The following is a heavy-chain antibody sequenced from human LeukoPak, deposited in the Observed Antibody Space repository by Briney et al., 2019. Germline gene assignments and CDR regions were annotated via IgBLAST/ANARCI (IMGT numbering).Heavy chain of an antibody. CDR1: GGTFSSYA. V-gene: IGHV1-69*05. Sequence: ASVKVSCKASGGTFSSYAISWVRQAPGHGLEWMGGIIAIFGTANYAQKFQGRVTITTDESTSTAYMELSSLRSEDTAVYYCARSYDSSGYYYREEAYFDYWGQGTLVTVSS. CDR2: IIAIFGTA. D-gene: IGHD3-22*01. CDR3: ARSYDSSGYYYREEAYFDY. J-gene: IGHJ4*02.